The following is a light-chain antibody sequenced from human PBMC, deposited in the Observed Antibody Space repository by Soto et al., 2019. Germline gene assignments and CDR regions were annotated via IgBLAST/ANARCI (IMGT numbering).Light chain of an antibody. CDR3: MQALQTPIA. J-gene: IGKJ5*01. Sequence: DILMTQSPLSLPVTPGEPASISCRSSQSLLHSNGYNYLDWYLQKPGQSPQLLIYLGSNRSSGVPDRFSGSGSGTDFTLKISRVEAEDVGVYYCMQALQTPIAFGPGTRLEI. V-gene: IGKV2-28*01. CDR2: LGS. CDR1: QSLLHSNGYNY.